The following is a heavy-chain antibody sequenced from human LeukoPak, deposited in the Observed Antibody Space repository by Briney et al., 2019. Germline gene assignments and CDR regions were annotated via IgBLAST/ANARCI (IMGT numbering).Heavy chain of an antibody. D-gene: IGHD3-10*01. CDR2: ISSSSSTI. V-gene: IGHV3-48*01. CDR3: ARDPAGSGPYYYYYYMDV. CDR1: GFTFSSYS. Sequence: GGSLRLSCAASGFTFSSYSMNWVRQAPGKGLEWVSYISSSSSTIYYADTVKGRFTISRDNAKNSLYLQMNSLRAEDTAVYYCARDPAGSGPYYYYYYMDVWGKGTTVTVSS. J-gene: IGHJ6*03.